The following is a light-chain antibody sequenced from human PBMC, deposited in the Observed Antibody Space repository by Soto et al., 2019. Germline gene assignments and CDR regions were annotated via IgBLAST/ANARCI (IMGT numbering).Light chain of an antibody. V-gene: IGKV1-39*01. CDR1: QTISSY. CDR3: QQTYSTPIT. CDR2: ASS. Sequence: DIQMTQSPSSLSASVGDRVTITCRASQTISSYLNWYQPRPGKAPNLLIYASSSLQSGVPPRFSGSGSGTDFTLTISSLQPEDFATYYCQQTYSTPITFGQGTRLEIK. J-gene: IGKJ5*01.